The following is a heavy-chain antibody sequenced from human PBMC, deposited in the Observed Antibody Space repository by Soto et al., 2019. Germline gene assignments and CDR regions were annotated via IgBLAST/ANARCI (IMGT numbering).Heavy chain of an antibody. CDR2: IKSKTDGGTT. CDR3: TTHPAAVLDYYYYGMDV. D-gene: IGHD6-13*01. V-gene: IGHV3-15*07. CDR1: GFTFSNAW. Sequence: PGGSLRLSCAASGFTFSNAWMNWVRQAPGKGLEWVGRIKSKTDGGTTDYAAPVKGRFTISRDDSKNTLYLQMNSLKTEDTAVYYCTTHPAAVLDYYYYGMDVWGQGTTVTVSS. J-gene: IGHJ6*02.